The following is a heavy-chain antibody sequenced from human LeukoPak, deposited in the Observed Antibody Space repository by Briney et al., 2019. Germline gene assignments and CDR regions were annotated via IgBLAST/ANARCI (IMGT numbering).Heavy chain of an antibody. D-gene: IGHD6-13*01. CDR2: TYYSGST. CDR3: ARAWRSSSWYYDY. V-gene: IGHV4-59*11. CDR1: GGSISSHY. J-gene: IGHJ4*02. Sequence: SETLSLTCTVSGGSISSHYWSWIRQPPGKGLEWIGYTYYSGSTNYNPSLKSRVTISVDTSKNQFSLKLSSVTAADTAVYYCARAWRSSSWYYDYWGQGTLVTVSS.